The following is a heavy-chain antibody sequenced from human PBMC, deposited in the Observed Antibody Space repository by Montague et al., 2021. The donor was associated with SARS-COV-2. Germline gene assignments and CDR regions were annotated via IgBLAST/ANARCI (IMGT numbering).Heavy chain of an antibody. CDR3: ARVGWELRVGDYYFDY. J-gene: IGHJ4*02. CDR1: GGSISPYY. CDR2: IYYTGST. V-gene: IGHV4-59*01. Sequence: SETLSLTCTVSGGSISPYYWSWIRQPPGEGLEWIGNIYYTGSTXXXSSXXXRLTTSVDTSENQFSLKVTSVTPADTAVYYCARVGWELRVGDYYFDYWGQGTLVTVSS. D-gene: IGHD1-26*01.